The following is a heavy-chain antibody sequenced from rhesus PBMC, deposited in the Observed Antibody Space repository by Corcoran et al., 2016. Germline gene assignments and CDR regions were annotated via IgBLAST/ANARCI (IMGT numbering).Heavy chain of an antibody. Sequence: EVQLVESGGGLVQPGGSLRLSCAASGFTFSSYVMHWVRQAPGKGLEWVSVISESGGTIYYADSGKGRVTISRDNDKNSLFLQMNSLRAEDTAVYYCTSSGIAAAANFDYWGQGVLVTVSS. J-gene: IGHJ4*01. D-gene: IGHD6-25*01. CDR1: GFTFSSYV. CDR2: ISESGGTI. V-gene: IGHV3-100*01. CDR3: TSSGIAAAANFDY.